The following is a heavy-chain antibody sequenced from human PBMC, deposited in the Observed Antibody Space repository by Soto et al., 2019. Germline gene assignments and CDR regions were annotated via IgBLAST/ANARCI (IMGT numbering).Heavy chain of an antibody. CDR1: GGSISSSNW. CDR3: ARVGPYSSTVDSYWYFDL. Sequence: QVQLQESGPGLVKPSGTLSLTCAVSGGSISSSNWWSWVRQPPGKGLEWIGEIYHSGSTNYNPSLKSRVTISVDKSKNQFSLKLSSVTAADTAVYYCARVGPYSSTVDSYWYFDLWGRGTLVTVSS. CDR2: IYHSGST. D-gene: IGHD6-19*01. J-gene: IGHJ2*01. V-gene: IGHV4-4*02.